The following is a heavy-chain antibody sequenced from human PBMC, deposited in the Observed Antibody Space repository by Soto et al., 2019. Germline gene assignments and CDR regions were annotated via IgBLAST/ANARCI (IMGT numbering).Heavy chain of an antibody. CDR3: AKAIAVAGTYGYYYYGMDV. Sequence: VRLSCAASGFTFSSYAMSWVRQAPGKGLEWVSAISGSGGSTYYADSVKGRFTISRDNSKNTLYLQMNSLRAEDTAVYYCAKAIAVAGTYGYYYYGMDVWGQGTTVTVSS. CDR2: ISGSGGST. J-gene: IGHJ6*02. CDR1: GFTFSSYA. D-gene: IGHD6-19*01. V-gene: IGHV3-23*01.